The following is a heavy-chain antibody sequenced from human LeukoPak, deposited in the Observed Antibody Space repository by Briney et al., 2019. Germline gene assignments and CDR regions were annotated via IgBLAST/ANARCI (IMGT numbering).Heavy chain of an antibody. CDR2: IIPIFGTA. Sequence: GASVKVSCKASGGTFSSSAISWVRQAPGQGLEWMGGIIPIFGTANYAQKFQGRVIITTDESTSTAYMELSSLRSDDTAVYYCATRPPYCSSTSCYQYDYWGQGTLVTVSS. J-gene: IGHJ4*02. CDR1: GGTFSSSA. D-gene: IGHD2-2*01. CDR3: ATRPPYCSSTSCYQYDY. V-gene: IGHV1-69*05.